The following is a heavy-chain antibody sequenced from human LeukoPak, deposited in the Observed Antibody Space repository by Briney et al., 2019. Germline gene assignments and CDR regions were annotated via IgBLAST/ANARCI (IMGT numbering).Heavy chain of an antibody. CDR3: AKLFKAYSSTWIDY. V-gene: IGHV3-53*01. CDR2: IYSGGKT. Sequence: GGSLRLSCAASGFTVSSNYMSWVRQAPGKGLEWVSLIYSGGKTSYADSVKGRFTISRDNSRNTLYLQMNSLRAEDTAIYYCAKLFKAYSSTWIDYWGQGNLVTVSS. J-gene: IGHJ4*02. CDR1: GFTVSSNY. D-gene: IGHD6-13*01.